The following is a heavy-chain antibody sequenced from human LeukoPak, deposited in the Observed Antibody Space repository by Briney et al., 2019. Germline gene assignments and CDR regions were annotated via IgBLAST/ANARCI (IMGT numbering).Heavy chain of an antibody. CDR1: GFTFSSYS. V-gene: IGHV3-7*05. CDR2: IKHDGGEK. CDR3: ARDCSNCVCSTYQTFDI. J-gene: IGHJ3*02. Sequence: GGSLRLSCAASGFTFSSYSMSWVRQVPGKGLEWVANIKHDGGEKHSVDSVKGRFTISRDNAKNSLYLQMDSLRAEDTAVYYCARDCSNCVCSTYQTFDIWGQGTVVTVSS. D-gene: IGHD2-8*01.